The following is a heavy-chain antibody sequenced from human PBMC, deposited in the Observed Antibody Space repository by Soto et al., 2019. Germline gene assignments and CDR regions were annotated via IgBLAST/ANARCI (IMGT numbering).Heavy chain of an antibody. CDR3: VMVDNYVTPTPQDV. CDR1: GXIFVNYG. CDR2: ISPYTGNT. D-gene: IGHD3-16*01. V-gene: IGHV1-18*01. Sequence: ASVKVSCKASGXIFVNYGIAWVRQAPGQGLEWMGWISPYTGNTHSASKVQGRLTMTTDTSTSTAYMDLGSLTSDDTAVYYCVMVDNYVTPTPQDVWGQGTTVTVSS. J-gene: IGHJ6*02.